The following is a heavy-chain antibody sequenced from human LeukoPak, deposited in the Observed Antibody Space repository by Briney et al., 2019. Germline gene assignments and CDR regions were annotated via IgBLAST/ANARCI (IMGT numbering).Heavy chain of an antibody. CDR3: ARDIYDSGDFRGDF. V-gene: IGHV3-7*03. J-gene: IGHJ4*02. D-gene: IGHD3-22*01. CDR1: GFTFSTYW. Sequence: GGSLRLSCSASGFTFSTYWMSWVRQAPGKGLEWVANMRRDGNEIYYLDSVRGRFTISRDNSKNSLYLQMSSLRTEDTALYYCARDIYDSGDFRGDFWGQGTLVTVSS. CDR2: MRRDGNEI.